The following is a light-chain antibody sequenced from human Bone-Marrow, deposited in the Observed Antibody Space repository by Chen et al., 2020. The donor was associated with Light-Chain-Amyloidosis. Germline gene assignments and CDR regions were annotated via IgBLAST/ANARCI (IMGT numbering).Light chain of an antibody. Sequence: DIQMTQSPSSLSASVGDRVTITCQASQDISNFLNWYQQKPGKAPKLLIYDASNLETGVPSRFSGSGSVTDFTFTISSLQPEDIATYYCQQYDNPITFGPGTKVDIK. CDR2: DAS. CDR1: QDISNF. CDR3: QQYDNPIT. J-gene: IGKJ3*01. V-gene: IGKV1-33*01.